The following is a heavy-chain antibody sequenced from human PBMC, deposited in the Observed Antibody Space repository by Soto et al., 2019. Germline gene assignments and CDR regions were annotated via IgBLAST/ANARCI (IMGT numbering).Heavy chain of an antibody. V-gene: IGHV3-23*01. D-gene: IGHD6-19*01. CDR1: GFTFSSYA. CDR2: ISGSGGST. Sequence: VSLRLSCAASGFTFSSYAMSWVRQAPGKGLEWVSAISGSGGSTYYADSVKGRFTISRDNSKNTLYLQMNSLRAEDTAVYYCAKVLAVAGTFDYWGQGTLVTFSS. J-gene: IGHJ4*02. CDR3: AKVLAVAGTFDY.